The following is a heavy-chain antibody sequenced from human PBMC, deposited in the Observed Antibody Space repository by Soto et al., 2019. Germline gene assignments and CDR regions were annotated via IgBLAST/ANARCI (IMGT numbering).Heavy chain of an antibody. CDR2: ISYDGSNK. CDR3: ASPRGNYFVYYFNY. J-gene: IGHJ4*02. V-gene: IGHV3-30-3*01. Sequence: VQLVESGGGLVQPGGSLRLSCAASGFTFSSYAMHWVRQAPGKGLEWVAVISYDGSNKYYADSVKGRFTISRDNSKNTLYLQMNSLRAEDTAVYYCASPRGNYFVYYFNYWGQGTLVTVSS. CDR1: GFTFSSYA. D-gene: IGHD1-7*01.